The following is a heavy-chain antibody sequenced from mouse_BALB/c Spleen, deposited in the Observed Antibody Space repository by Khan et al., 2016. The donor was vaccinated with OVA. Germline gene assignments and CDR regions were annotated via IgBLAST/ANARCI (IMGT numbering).Heavy chain of an antibody. J-gene: IGHJ2*01. Sequence: VQLKESGTVLARPGASVKMSCKASGYTFTSYWMHWVKQRPGQGLEWIGAIYPGNSDTTYNQKFKGKAKLTAVTSTSTAYLELNSLTNEDSAVYYCTRNGFGNYESWDYWGQGTTLTVSS. CDR1: GYTFTSYW. CDR2: IYPGNSDT. V-gene: IGHV1-5*01. D-gene: IGHD2-1*01. CDR3: TRNGFGNYESWDY.